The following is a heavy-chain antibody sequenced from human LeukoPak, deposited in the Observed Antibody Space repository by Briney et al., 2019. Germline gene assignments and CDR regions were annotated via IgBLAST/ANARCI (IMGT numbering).Heavy chain of an antibody. CDR3: ARGLAAAALAWFDP. Sequence: GGSLRLSCAASGFTFSSYWMSWVRQAPGKGLEWVANIKQDGSEKYYVDSVKGRFTISRDNAKNTLYLQMNSLRAEDTAVYYCARGLAAAALAWFDPWGQGTLVTVSS. CDR1: GFTFSSYW. CDR2: IKQDGSEK. J-gene: IGHJ5*02. V-gene: IGHV3-7*01. D-gene: IGHD6-13*01.